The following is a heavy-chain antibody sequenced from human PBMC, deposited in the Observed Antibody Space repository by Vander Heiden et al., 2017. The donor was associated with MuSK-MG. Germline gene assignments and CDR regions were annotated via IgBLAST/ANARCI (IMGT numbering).Heavy chain of an antibody. V-gene: IGHV3-48*03. CDR2: ISSSGRTI. CDR3: ARGVDGLYFFDY. J-gene: IGHJ4*02. D-gene: IGHD3-16*01. Sequence: EVQLVESGGGLVQPGGSLRLSCAASGLTFSSYEMNWVRQAPGKGLEWVSYISSSGRTIYYADSVKGRFTIARDNAKNSLYLQIKSLRAEDTAVYYCARGVDGLYFFDYWGQGTLVTVSS. CDR1: GLTFSSYE.